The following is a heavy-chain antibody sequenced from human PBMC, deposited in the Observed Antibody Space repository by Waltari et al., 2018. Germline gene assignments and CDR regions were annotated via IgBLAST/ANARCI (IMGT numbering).Heavy chain of an antibody. CDR1: GYSISSGYY. J-gene: IGHJ4*02. CDR2: IYHSGST. D-gene: IGHD6-19*01. V-gene: IGHV4-38-2*01. Sequence: QVQLQESGPGLVKPSETLSLTCAVSGYSISSGYYWGWIRQPPGKGLEWIGSIYHSGSTSSTPSLNSRFTISVDTSKNQFSLKLSSVTAADTAVYYCARGRVAGAGINDYWGQGTLVTVSS. CDR3: ARGRVAGAGINDY.